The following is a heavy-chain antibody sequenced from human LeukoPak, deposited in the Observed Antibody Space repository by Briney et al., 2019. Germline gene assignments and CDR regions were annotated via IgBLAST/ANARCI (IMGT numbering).Heavy chain of an antibody. V-gene: IGHV4-59*01. D-gene: IGHD1-26*01. CDR3: ASGRSRGAQYYFDY. Sequence: KASETLSLTCTVSGGSISSYYWSWIRQPPGEGLEWIGYIYYSGSTNYNPSLKSRVTISVDTSKNQFSLKLSSVTAADTAVYYCASGRSRGAQYYFDYWGQGTLVTVSS. CDR1: GGSISSYY. CDR2: IYYSGST. J-gene: IGHJ4*02.